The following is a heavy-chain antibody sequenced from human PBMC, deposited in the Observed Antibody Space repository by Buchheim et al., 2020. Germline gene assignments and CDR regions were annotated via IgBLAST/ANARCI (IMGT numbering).Heavy chain of an antibody. CDR3: ARVRLWFGELLYRYYYYGMGV. J-gene: IGHJ6*02. V-gene: IGHV4-34*01. CDR2: INHSGST. CDR1: GGSFSGYY. D-gene: IGHD3-10*01. Sequence: QVQLQQWGAGLLKPSETLSLTCAVYGGSFSGYYWSWIRQPPGKGLEWIGEINHSGSTNYNPSLKSRVTISVDTSKNQFSLKLSSVTAADTAVYYCARVRLWFGELLYRYYYYGMGVWGQGTT.